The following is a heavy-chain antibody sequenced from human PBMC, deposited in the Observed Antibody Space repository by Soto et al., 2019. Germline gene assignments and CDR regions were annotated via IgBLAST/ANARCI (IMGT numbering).Heavy chain of an antibody. J-gene: IGHJ4*02. D-gene: IGHD1-26*01. Sequence: GRSRRLLDAACGCTFRSYIMNWVRQPPAKGLALFSSMNSSSSYIYYADSVKGRFTISRANAKNSLYLKMNSLTAADTALYSCERVPSGSHYLFDYCRQGTLGTVSS. V-gene: IGHV3-21*01. CDR2: MNSSSSYI. CDR3: ERVPSGSHYLFDY. CDR1: GCTFRSYI.